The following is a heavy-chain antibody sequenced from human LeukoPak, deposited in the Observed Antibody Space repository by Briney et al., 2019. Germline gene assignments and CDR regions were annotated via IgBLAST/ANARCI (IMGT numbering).Heavy chain of an antibody. V-gene: IGHV4-34*01. CDR1: GGSFSGYY. D-gene: IGHD6-19*01. Sequence: SETLSLTCAVYGGSFSGYYWSWIRQPPGKGLEWIGEINHSGSTNYNPSLKSRVTISVDASKNQFSLKLSSVTAADTAVYYCARGRHSSGWYGRHNWFDPWGQGTLVTVSS. J-gene: IGHJ5*02. CDR3: ARGRHSSGWYGRHNWFDP. CDR2: INHSGST.